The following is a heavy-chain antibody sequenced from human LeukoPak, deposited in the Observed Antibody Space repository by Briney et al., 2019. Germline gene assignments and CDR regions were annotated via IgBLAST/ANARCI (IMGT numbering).Heavy chain of an antibody. Sequence: SAPTLVNPTQTLSISCTFSGFSFTNNPICVTWIRKPPVYTLESPARIPCDNDKYSRASLKTRLTISKDTSKNQVVLTMTNMDPVDAATYYCARIRGTYCSSTTCSFEDFWGQGTLVTVSS. V-gene: IGHV2-70*11. D-gene: IGHD2-2*01. J-gene: IGHJ4*02. CDR3: ARIRGTYCSSTTCSFEDF. CDR1: GFSFTNNPIC. CDR2: IPCDNDK.